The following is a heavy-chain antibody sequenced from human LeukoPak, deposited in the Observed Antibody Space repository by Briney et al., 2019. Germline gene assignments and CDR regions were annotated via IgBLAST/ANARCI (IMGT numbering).Heavy chain of an antibody. D-gene: IGHD5-18*01. CDR2: ISGSGGST. Sequence: TAGSLRLSCAASGFTFSSYAMSWVRQAPGKGLEWVSAISGSGGSTYYADSVKGRFTISRANSKNTLYLQMNSLRAEDTAVYYCAKAGYSYGYPNWGYWGQGTLVTVSS. J-gene: IGHJ4*02. CDR1: GFTFSSYA. V-gene: IGHV3-23*01. CDR3: AKAGYSYGYPNWGY.